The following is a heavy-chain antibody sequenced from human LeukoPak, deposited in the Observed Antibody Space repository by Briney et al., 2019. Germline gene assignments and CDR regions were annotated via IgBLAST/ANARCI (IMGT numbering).Heavy chain of an antibody. CDR2: IYPGDSDT. CDR1: GYSFTSYR. D-gene: IGHD3-22*01. CDR3: ARPYYYDSSGYYFDY. J-gene: IGHJ4*02. Sequence: GESLKISCKGSGYSFTSYRIGWVRQMPGKGLEWMGIIYPGDSDTRYSPSFQGQVTISADKSISTAYLQWSSLKASDTAMYYCARPYYYDSSGYYFDYWGQGTLATVSS. V-gene: IGHV5-51*01.